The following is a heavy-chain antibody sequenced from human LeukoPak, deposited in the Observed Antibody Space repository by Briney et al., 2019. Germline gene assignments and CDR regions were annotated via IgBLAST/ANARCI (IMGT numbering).Heavy chain of an antibody. CDR3: ARQIYDFWSGYYPPPGDY. CDR1: GDSVSRSSYF. D-gene: IGHD3-3*01. V-gene: IGHV4-39*01. J-gene: IGHJ4*02. CDR2: IYYSGST. Sequence: SETLSLTCTVSGDSVSRSSYFWGWIRQPPGKGPEWIGSIYYSGSTYYNPSLKSRVTISVDTSKNQFSLKLSSVTAADTAVYYCARQIYDFWSGYYPPPGDYWGQGTLVTVSS.